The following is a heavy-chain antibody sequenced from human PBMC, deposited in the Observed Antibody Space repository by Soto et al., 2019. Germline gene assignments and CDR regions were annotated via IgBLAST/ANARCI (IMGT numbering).Heavy chain of an antibody. D-gene: IGHD1-20*01. CDR1: GGSFSGYY. CDR2: INHSGST. J-gene: IGHJ5*02. CDR3: ARGRYNWNALSWFDP. Sequence: SETLSLTCAVYGGSFSGYYWSWIRQPPGKGLEWIGEINHSGSTNYNPSLKSRVTISVDTSKNQFSLKLSSVTAADTAVYYCARGRYNWNALSWFDPWGQGTLVTVPQ. V-gene: IGHV4-34*01.